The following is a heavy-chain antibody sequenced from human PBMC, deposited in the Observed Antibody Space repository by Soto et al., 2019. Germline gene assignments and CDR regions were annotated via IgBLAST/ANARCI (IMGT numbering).Heavy chain of an antibody. Sequence: GGSLRLSCAASGFTFSSYSMNWVRQAPGKGLEWVSSISSSSSYIYYADSVKGRFTISRDNAKNSLYLQMNSLRAEDTAVYYCARGRDNDILTGYYSVSSGRYNFLLDTDPDGAKKIDYWGQGTPVTVSS. CDR3: ARGRDNDILTGYYSVSSGRYNFLLDTDPDGAKKIDY. D-gene: IGHD3-9*01. CDR1: GFTFSSYS. CDR2: ISSSSSYI. V-gene: IGHV3-21*01. J-gene: IGHJ4*02.